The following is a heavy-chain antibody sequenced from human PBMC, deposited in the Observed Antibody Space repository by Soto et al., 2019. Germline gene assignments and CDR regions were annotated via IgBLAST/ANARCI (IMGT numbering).Heavy chain of an antibody. V-gene: IGHV4-59*08. CDR1: SVSINSFTNHY. D-gene: IGHD3-10*01. CDR2: ISKSGLT. Sequence: QAQLQTSGPGLVKPSETLSLTCTVSSVSINSFTNHYCSWIRQPPGKGLEWVGYISKSGLTRYNPSLSSLVTLSVDTSKNQFSLKLSSVTAADTALYFCATQGFGKLHGLVDVWGQGTTVTVSS. J-gene: IGHJ6*02. CDR3: ATQGFGKLHGLVDV.